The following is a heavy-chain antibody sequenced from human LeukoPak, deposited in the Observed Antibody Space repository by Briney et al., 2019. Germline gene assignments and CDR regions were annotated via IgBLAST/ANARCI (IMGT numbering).Heavy chain of an antibody. Sequence: SETLSLTCTVSGGSISSYYWSWIRQPPGKGLEWIWYIYYSGSTNYNPSLKSRVTISVDTSKNQFSLKLSSVTAADTAVYYCARDYRYCSGGSCYYYYGMDVWGQGTTVTVSS. CDR2: IYYSGST. J-gene: IGHJ6*02. V-gene: IGHV4-59*01. CDR3: ARDYRYCSGGSCYYYYGMDV. CDR1: GGSISSYY. D-gene: IGHD2-15*01.